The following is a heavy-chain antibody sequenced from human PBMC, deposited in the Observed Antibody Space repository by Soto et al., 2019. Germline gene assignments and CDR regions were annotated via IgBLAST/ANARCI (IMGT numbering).Heavy chain of an antibody. CDR3: ARDMTYAFDVCGVGNWFDP. V-gene: IGHV3-33*01. J-gene: IGHJ5*02. D-gene: IGHD2-21*01. CDR2: IWYDGSNK. Sequence: GGSLRLSCAASGFTFSSYGMHWVRQAPGKGLEWVAVIWYDGSNKYYADSVKGRFTISRDNSKNTLYLQMNSLRAEDTAVYYCARDMTYAFDVCGVGNWFDPWGQGTLVTVSS. CDR1: GFTFSSYG.